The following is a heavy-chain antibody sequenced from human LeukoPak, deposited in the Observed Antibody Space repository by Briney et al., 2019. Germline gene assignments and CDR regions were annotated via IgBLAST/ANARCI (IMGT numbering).Heavy chain of an antibody. CDR1: GFTFSNYW. Sequence: GGSLRLSCAASGFTFSNYWMSWVRQAPGKGLEWVANIKQDGSDKNYVDSVKGRFTISRDNAKNTLFLQMNSLRADDTAIYYCAKRDFWGQGTLVTVSS. J-gene: IGHJ4*02. V-gene: IGHV3-7*03. CDR3: AKRDF. CDR2: IKQDGSDK.